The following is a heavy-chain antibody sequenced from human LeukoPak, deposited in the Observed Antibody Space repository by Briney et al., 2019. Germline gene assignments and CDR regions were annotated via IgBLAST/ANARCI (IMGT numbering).Heavy chain of an antibody. CDR1: GFIFSSYA. J-gene: IGHJ3*02. V-gene: IGHV3-23*01. Sequence: PGGSLRLSCAASGFIFSSYAMSWVRLAPGKGLEWISVISGSGGRTDYADSVKGRFTISRDNSKNTLYLQMNSLRAEDTAVYYCAKDLIVGATGDVFDIWGQGTMVTVPS. CDR2: ISGSGGRT. CDR3: AKDLIVGATGDVFDI. D-gene: IGHD1-26*01.